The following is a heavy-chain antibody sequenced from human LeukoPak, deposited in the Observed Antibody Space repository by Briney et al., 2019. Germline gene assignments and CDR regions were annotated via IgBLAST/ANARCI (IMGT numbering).Heavy chain of an antibody. V-gene: IGHV4-59*12. CDR2: IFYSGST. J-gene: IGHJ4*02. CDR3: ARDPKIGAPVGGVVY. D-gene: IGHD3-16*01. Sequence: SETLSLTCTVSGASMNNYYWSWIRQPPGKGLEWIGYIFYSGSTNYNPSLKSRVTISGDTSKNQFSLKLSSVTAADTAVYYCARDPKIGAPVGGVVYWGQGTLVTVSS. CDR1: GASMNNYY.